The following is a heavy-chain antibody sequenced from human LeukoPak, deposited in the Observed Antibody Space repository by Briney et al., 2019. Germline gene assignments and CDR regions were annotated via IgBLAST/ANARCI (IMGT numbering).Heavy chain of an antibody. Sequence: ASVKVSCKASGYTFTSYYMHWVRQAPGQGLEWMGIINPSGGSTSYAQKFQGRVTITADKSTSTAYMELSSLRSEDTAVYYCARDPTYYDSSGYYPNWGQGTLVTVSS. CDR1: GYTFTSYY. D-gene: IGHD3-22*01. CDR2: INPSGGST. V-gene: IGHV1-46*01. J-gene: IGHJ4*02. CDR3: ARDPTYYDSSGYYPN.